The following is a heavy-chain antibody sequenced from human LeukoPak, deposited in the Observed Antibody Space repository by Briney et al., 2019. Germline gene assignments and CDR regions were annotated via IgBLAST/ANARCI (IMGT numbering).Heavy chain of an antibody. Sequence: ASVKVSCKASGYTFTHYFMHWVRQAPGQGPEWMGIINPNTSTTYYAQRFRGRVTLTRDTSTGTVYMDLSNLRSEDTAVYFCARSRADVVVIPTADSRAFDLWGRGSLVTVSS. J-gene: IGHJ4*02. CDR2: INPNTSTT. D-gene: IGHD2-15*01. CDR1: GYTFTHYF. CDR3: ARSRADVVVIPTADSRAFDL. V-gene: IGHV1-46*01.